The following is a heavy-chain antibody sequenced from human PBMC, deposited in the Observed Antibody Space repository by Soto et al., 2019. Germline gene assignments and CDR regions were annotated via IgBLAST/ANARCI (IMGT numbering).Heavy chain of an antibody. D-gene: IGHD3-10*01. CDR2: IDPSDSYT. Sequence: GESLKISCKGSGYSFTSYWISWVRQMPGKGLEWMGRIDPSDSYTNYSPSFQGHVTISADKSISTAYLQWSSLKASDTAMYYCARQKITMVRGVNGGMDVWGQGTTVTVSS. V-gene: IGHV5-10-1*01. CDR3: ARQKITMVRGVNGGMDV. J-gene: IGHJ6*02. CDR1: GYSFTSYW.